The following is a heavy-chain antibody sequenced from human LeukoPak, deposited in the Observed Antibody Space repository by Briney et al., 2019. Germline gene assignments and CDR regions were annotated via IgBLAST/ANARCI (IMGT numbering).Heavy chain of an antibody. Sequence: SETLSLACTVSGGSISSYYWSWIRQPPGKGLEWIGYIYYSGSTNYNPSLKSRVTISVDTSKNQFSLKLSSVTAADTAVYYCARAVGVSPFDYWGQGTLVTVSS. CDR1: GGSISSYY. CDR3: ARAVGVSPFDY. D-gene: IGHD1-26*01. CDR2: IYYSGST. J-gene: IGHJ4*02. V-gene: IGHV4-59*01.